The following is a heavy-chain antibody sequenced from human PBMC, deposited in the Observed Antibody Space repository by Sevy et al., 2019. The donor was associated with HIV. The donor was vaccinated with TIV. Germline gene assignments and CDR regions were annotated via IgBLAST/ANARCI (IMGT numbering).Heavy chain of an antibody. CDR1: GGSISSGSYY. V-gene: IGHV4-61*02. CDR2: IYTSGST. D-gene: IGHD2-15*01. Sequence: PSETLSLTCTVSGGSISSGSYYWSWIRQPAGKGLEWIGRIYTSGSTNYNPSLKSRVTISVDTSKNQFSLKLSSVTAADTAVYYCATTRGVGQDRSAFDIWGQGTMVTVSS. J-gene: IGHJ3*02. CDR3: ATTRGVGQDRSAFDI.